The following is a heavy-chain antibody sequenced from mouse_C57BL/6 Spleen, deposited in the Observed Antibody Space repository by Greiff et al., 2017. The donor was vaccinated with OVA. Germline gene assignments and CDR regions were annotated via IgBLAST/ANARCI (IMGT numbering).Heavy chain of an antibody. Sequence: QVQLQQSGAELVRPGASVTLSCKASGYTFTDYEMHWVKQTTVHGLEWIGAIDPETGGTAYNQKFKGKAILTADKSSSTAYMELRSLTSEDSAVYYCTRRAYYSKGDAMDYWGQGTSVTVSS. CDR2: IDPETGGT. CDR1: GYTFTDYE. D-gene: IGHD2-5*01. J-gene: IGHJ4*01. CDR3: TRRAYYSKGDAMDY. V-gene: IGHV1-15*01.